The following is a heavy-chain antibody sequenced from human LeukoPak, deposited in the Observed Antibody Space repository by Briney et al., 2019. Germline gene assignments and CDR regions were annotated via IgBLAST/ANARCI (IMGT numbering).Heavy chain of an antibody. CDR3: ARLRGSGTSFDY. J-gene: IGHJ4*02. CDR2: INPSGGST. CDR1: GYTFTGYY. D-gene: IGHD3-10*01. Sequence: GASVKVSCKASGYTFTGYYMHWVRQAPGQGLEWMGIINPSGGSTNYAQKFQGRLTMTRDMFTSTVYMELGSLRSEDTAVYYCARLRGSGTSFDYWDQGTLVTVSS. V-gene: IGHV1-46*01.